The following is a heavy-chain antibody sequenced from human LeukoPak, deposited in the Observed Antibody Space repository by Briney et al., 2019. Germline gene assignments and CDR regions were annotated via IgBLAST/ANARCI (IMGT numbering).Heavy chain of an antibody. CDR2: ISANDGGT. V-gene: IGHV1-18*01. CDR3: ARARSTAFGIIIIRDFDY. J-gene: IGHJ4*02. CDR1: GYTFTSYV. Sequence: GASARLSCKASGYTFTSYVISWVRQAPGQGLERMGWISANDGGTNYAQTSQGRVTITRDKTTSTAYMEVRSLSSDDTAVYYCARARSTAFGIIIIRDFDYWGQGTLVTVSS. D-gene: IGHD3-10*01.